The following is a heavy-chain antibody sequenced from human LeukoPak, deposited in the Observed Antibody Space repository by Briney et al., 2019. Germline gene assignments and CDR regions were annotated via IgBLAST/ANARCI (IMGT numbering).Heavy chain of an antibody. CDR3: ARDLSGSYSVDY. J-gene: IGHJ4*02. CDR2: ISPNSGGT. Sequence: GASVKVSCKASGYTFTGYYMHWVRQAPGQGLEWMGWISPNSGGTNYAQKFQGRVTMTRDTSISTAYMDLSRLISDDTAVYYCARDLSGSYSVDYWGQGTLVTVSS. D-gene: IGHD1-26*01. V-gene: IGHV1-2*02. CDR1: GYTFTGYY.